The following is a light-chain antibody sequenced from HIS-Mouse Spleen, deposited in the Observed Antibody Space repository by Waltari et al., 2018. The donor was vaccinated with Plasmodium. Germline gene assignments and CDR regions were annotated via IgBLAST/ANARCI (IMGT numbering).Light chain of an antibody. Sequence: QSALTQPASVSGSPGQSITISCTGTSSDVGSYNLVSWYQPHPGKAPKIRSYEGSKRPSGVSNCFSGSKSGNTASLTISGLQAEDEADYYCCSYAGSRVFGGGTKLTVL. CDR2: EGS. J-gene: IGLJ2*01. CDR1: SSDVGSYNL. CDR3: CSYAGSRV. V-gene: IGLV2-23*01.